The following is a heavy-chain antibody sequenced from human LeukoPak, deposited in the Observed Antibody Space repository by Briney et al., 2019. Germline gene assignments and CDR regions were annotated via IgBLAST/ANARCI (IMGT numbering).Heavy chain of an antibody. D-gene: IGHD3-10*01. Sequence: TGGSLRLSCAASGFTFSNGWMTWVRQTPGRGLEWVSYISSSGSTVYYADSVKGRFTISRDNAKNSLYLQMNSLRVEDTALYYCARDGTLWFGELWNWGQGTLVTVSS. CDR3: ARDGTLWFGELWN. CDR2: ISSSGSTV. V-gene: IGHV3-48*04. CDR1: GFTFSNGW. J-gene: IGHJ4*02.